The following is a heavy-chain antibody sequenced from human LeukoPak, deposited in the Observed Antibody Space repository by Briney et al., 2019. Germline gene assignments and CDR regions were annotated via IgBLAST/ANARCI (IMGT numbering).Heavy chain of an antibody. J-gene: IGHJ4*02. CDR1: GGSISSYY. Sequence: SETLSLTCTVSGGSISSYYWNWIRQPPGKGLEWIGYIFHSGSTNYNPSLKSRVTISVDTSKNQFSLKLSSVTAADTAVYYCARGAPGGNDYGDYWGQGTLVTVSS. CDR3: ARGAPGGNDYGDY. V-gene: IGHV4-59*01. CDR2: IFHSGST.